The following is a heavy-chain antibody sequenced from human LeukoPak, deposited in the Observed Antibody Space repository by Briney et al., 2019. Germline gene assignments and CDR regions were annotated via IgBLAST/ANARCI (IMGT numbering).Heavy chain of an antibody. CDR2: ISGSGGST. CDR3: ARKSASGNYPLDY. V-gene: IGHV3-23*01. J-gene: IGHJ4*02. CDR1: GFTFSSYG. Sequence: GGSLRLSCAASGFTFSSYGMSWVRQAAGKGLEWVSAISGSGGSTYYADSVKGRFTISRDNAKNTVFLQMSSLRAEDTALYYCARKSASGNYPLDYWGQGTLVTVSS. D-gene: IGHD3-10*01.